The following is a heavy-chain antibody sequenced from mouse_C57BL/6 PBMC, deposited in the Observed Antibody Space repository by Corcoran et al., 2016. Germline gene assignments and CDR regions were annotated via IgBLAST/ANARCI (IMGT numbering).Heavy chain of an antibody. V-gene: IGHV1-75*01. Sequence: QVQLQQSGPELVKPGASVKISCKASGYTFTDYYINWVKQRPGQGLEWIGWIFPGSGSTYYNEKFKGKATLTVDKSSSTAYMLLSSLTSEDSAVYFCAIGPYFDYDGPLYAMDYWGQGTSVTVSS. CDR3: AIGPYFDYDGPLYAMDY. CDR2: IFPGSGST. CDR1: GYTFTDYY. D-gene: IGHD2-4*01. J-gene: IGHJ4*01.